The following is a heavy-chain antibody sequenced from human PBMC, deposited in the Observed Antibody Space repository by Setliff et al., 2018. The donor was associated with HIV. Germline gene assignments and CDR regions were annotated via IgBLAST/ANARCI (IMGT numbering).Heavy chain of an antibody. V-gene: IGHV3-53*01. CDR2: IYSGNSP. Sequence: PGGSLRLSCEVSGFAVRTNYMTWVRQAPGKGLEWVSIIYSGNSPYYAASVRGRFTISRDSSKNTLYLEMHNLRADDTAVYFCAGEPKEALYAFDIWGPGTMVTVSS. J-gene: IGHJ3*02. CDR3: AGEPKEALYAFDI. CDR1: GFAVRTNY.